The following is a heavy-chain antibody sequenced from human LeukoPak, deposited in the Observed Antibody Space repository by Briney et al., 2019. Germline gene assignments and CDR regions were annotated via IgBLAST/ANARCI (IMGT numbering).Heavy chain of an antibody. D-gene: IGHD6-13*01. Sequence: GGSLRLSCAASGFTFRHYNMNWVRQAPGKGLEWVSYITGSSTTIYYADSVKGRFTISRDNAKNSLYLQMSSLRAEDTAVYYCAREPTYTSSWYTTCDSWGQGTLVTVSS. V-gene: IGHV3-48*01. CDR1: GFTFRHYN. CDR2: ITGSSTTI. J-gene: IGHJ5*01. CDR3: AREPTYTSSWYTTCDS.